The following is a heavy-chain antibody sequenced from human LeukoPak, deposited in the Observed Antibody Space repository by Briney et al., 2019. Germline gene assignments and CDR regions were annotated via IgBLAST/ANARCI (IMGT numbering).Heavy chain of an antibody. V-gene: IGHV3-21*06. Sequence: GGSLRLSCAACRFTFISYSMNWVGQAPGRGREWVSSISSSSSYLYYADSVKGRFTIPRDNAKNPLQLQMNSLRAEDTAVYYCARSPDCSSTSCYLGHYYYYMDVWGKGTTVTISS. CDR2: ISSSSSYL. CDR3: ARSPDCSSTSCYLGHYYYYMDV. D-gene: IGHD2-2*01. CDR1: RFTFISYS. J-gene: IGHJ6*03.